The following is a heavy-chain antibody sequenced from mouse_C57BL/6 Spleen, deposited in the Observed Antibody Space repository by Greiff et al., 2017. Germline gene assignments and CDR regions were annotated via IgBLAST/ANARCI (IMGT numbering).Heavy chain of an antibody. CDR3: ARNYYDWFAY. D-gene: IGHD1-1*01. CDR2: INPGSGNT. CDR1: GYTFTDSY. J-gene: IGHJ3*01. Sequence: QVQLQQSGAELVRPGASVKLSCKASGYTFTDSYINWVKQRPGQGLEWIARINPGSGNTYYNEKFKGKATLTAEKSSSTAYMQLSSLTSEDSAVYICARNYYDWFAYWGQGTLVTVSA. V-gene: IGHV1-76*01.